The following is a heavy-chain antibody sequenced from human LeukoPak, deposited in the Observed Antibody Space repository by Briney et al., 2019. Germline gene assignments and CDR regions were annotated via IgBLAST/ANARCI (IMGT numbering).Heavy chain of an antibody. CDR2: INHSGST. CDR3: AKDGYGMDV. D-gene: IGHD2-8*01. CDR1: GGSFSGYY. J-gene: IGHJ6*02. V-gene: IGHV4-34*01. Sequence: SETLSLTCAVYGGSFSGYYWSWIRQPPGKGLEWIGEINHSGSTNYNPSLKSRVTISVDTSKNQFSLKLSSVTAADTAVYYCAKDGYGMDVWGRGTTVTVSS.